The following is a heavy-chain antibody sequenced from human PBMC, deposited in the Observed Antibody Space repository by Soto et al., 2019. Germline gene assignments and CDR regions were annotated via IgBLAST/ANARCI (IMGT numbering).Heavy chain of an antibody. V-gene: IGHV4-59*01. CDR3: ARKGAAASYARYYIDV. Sequence: QVQLQESAPGLVKPSETLSLTCTVSGGSISAYYWSWIRQPPGKELAWIGYVDYSGNTNYNPTIEIRGTISVDTSRNRFSLNLTSATAADTAVYSWARKGAAASYARYYIDVWGRGTAVTVSS. J-gene: IGHJ6*03. CDR2: VDYSGNT. D-gene: IGHD6-13*01. CDR1: GGSISAYY.